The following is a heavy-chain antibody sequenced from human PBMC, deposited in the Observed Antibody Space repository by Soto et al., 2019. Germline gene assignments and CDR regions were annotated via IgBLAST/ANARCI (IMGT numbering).Heavy chain of an antibody. CDR1: GFSFTTYG. D-gene: IGHD3-22*01. CDR2: ISSTGLYT. CDR3: TKSWLFEKNWFDP. V-gene: IGHV3-23*01. Sequence: PGGSLRLSCAASGFSFTTYGMSWVRQAPGKGLEWVSDISSTGLYTYLADSVKGRFTISRDNSKSTLYLQMNSLRVDDTAVYFCTKSWLFEKNWFDPCGQGPPVTVSS. J-gene: IGHJ5*02.